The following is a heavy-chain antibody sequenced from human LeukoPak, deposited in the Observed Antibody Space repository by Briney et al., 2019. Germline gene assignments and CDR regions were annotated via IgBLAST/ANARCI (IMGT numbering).Heavy chain of an antibody. J-gene: IGHJ4*02. Sequence: GGSLRLSCAASGFTFSSYAMHWVRQAPGKGLEYVSAISSNGGSTYYANSVKGRFTISRDNSKNTLYLQMGSPRAEDMAVYYCARDRSGELDYWGQGTLVTVSS. CDR2: ISSNGGST. D-gene: IGHD1-26*01. CDR3: ARDRSGELDY. V-gene: IGHV3-64*01. CDR1: GFTFSSYA.